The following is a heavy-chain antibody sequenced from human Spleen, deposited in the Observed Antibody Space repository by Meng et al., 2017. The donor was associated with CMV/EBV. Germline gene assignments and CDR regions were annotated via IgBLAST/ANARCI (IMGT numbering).Heavy chain of an antibody. CDR1: GGTFITYA. CDR2: IIPVLGIV. Sequence: SVKVSCKASGGTFITYAVSWVRQAPGQGLEWMGAIIPVLGIVHYAQKFQGRVTITADKSTSTAYMELSSLRSEDTAVYYCAKDPPARGYYHYGMDVWGQGTTVTVSS. V-gene: IGHV1-69*10. J-gene: IGHJ6*02. CDR3: AKDPPARGYYHYGMDV. D-gene: IGHD3-3*01.